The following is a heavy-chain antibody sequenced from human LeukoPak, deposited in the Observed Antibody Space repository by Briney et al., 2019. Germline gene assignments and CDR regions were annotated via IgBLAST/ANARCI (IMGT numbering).Heavy chain of an antibody. CDR3: AKGSDDWFPSPFAY. D-gene: IGHD3-9*01. J-gene: IGHJ4*02. CDR1: GFTFSSCP. CDR2: ISYDGSST. V-gene: IGHV3-30*18. Sequence: GGSLRLSCAASGFTFSSCPMHWVRQAPGKGLEWVAIISYDGSSTFYADSVKGRFTISRDNSKNTLHLQMNTLSAEDTAVYYCAKGSDDWFPSPFAYWGQGSLVTVSS.